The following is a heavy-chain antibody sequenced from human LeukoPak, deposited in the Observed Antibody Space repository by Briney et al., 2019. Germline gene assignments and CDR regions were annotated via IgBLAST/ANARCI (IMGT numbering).Heavy chain of an antibody. CDR3: ARGYYYDSSGYGG. Sequence: ASVTVSCTASGYTFTSYAMHWVRQAPGQRLEWMGWINAGNGNTKYSQKFQGRVTIARDTSASTAYMELSSLRSEDTAVYYCARGYYYDSSGYGGWGQGTLVTVSS. J-gene: IGHJ4*02. V-gene: IGHV1-3*01. D-gene: IGHD3-22*01. CDR2: INAGNGNT. CDR1: GYTFTSYA.